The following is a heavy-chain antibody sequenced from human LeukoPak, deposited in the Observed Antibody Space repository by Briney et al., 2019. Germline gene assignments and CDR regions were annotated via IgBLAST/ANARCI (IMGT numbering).Heavy chain of an antibody. CDR3: ARDRGAVTDVFDY. CDR2: IRSSGTTI. V-gene: IGHV3-11*04. D-gene: IGHD6-19*01. CDR1: GFTFSDYY. J-gene: IGHJ4*02. Sequence: PGGCLRLPCVPSGFTFSDYYMSWIRQAPGKGRGWVSYIRSSGTTIHYADSVKGRFTISRDNAKNSLYLQMNSLRAEDTAVYYCARDRGAVTDVFDYWGQGTLVTVSS.